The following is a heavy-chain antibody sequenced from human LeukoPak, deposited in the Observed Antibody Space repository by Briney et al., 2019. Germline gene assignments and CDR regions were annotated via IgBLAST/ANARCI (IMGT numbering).Heavy chain of an antibody. Sequence: GGSLRLSCAASGFTFGTYAMNWVRQAPGKGLEWVSSISSSSSYIYYADSVKGRFTISRDNAKNSLYLQMNSLRAEDTAVYYCARDLWGEERRFDYWGQGTLVTVSS. D-gene: IGHD2/OR15-2a*01. J-gene: IGHJ4*02. CDR3: ARDLWGEERRFDY. CDR1: GFTFGTYA. V-gene: IGHV3-21*01. CDR2: ISSSSSYI.